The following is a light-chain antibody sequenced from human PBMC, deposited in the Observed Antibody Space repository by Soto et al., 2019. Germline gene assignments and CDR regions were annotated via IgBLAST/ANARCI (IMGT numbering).Light chain of an antibody. J-gene: IGKJ5*01. CDR2: GAS. CDR1: QSVSSK. CDR3: QQYKDWFSIT. Sequence: EIVLTQSPATLSVSPGERATLSCRASQSVSSKLAWYQQRPGQSPRLLIYGASTRATDIPARFSGSGSGTEFTLTISGLQSEDLAVYYCQQYKDWFSITFGQGTRLEIK. V-gene: IGKV3-15*01.